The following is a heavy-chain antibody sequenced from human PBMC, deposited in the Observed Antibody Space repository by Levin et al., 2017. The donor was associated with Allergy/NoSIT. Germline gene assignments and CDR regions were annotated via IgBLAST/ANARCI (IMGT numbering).Heavy chain of an antibody. D-gene: IGHD6-13*01. CDR2: IYGSGAST. CDR1: GFIFTNSA. CDR3: AKDRIAAAGRGSDY. Sequence: LSLTCAASGFIFTNSAMSWVRQAPGKGLEWVSTIYGSGASTHYADSVKGRFTISRDNSKNTLYLQMNSLRAEDTAIYYCAKDRIAAAGRGSDYWGQGTLVTVSS. J-gene: IGHJ4*02. V-gene: IGHV3-23*01.